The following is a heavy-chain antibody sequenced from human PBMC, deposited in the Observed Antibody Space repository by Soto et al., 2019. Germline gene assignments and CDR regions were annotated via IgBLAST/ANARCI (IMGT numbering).Heavy chain of an antibody. CDR2: MNPNSGNT. CDR3: ARGKRSLGVLQYYYYMDV. Sequence: QVQLVQSGAEVKKPGASVKVSCKASGYTFTSYDINWVRQATGQGLEWMGWMNPNSGNTGYAQKFQGRVTMTRNTSRSTAYMELSSLRSEDTDVYYCARGKRSLGVLQYYYYMDVWGKGTTVTVSS. CDR1: GYTFTSYD. J-gene: IGHJ6*03. D-gene: IGHD3-3*01. V-gene: IGHV1-8*01.